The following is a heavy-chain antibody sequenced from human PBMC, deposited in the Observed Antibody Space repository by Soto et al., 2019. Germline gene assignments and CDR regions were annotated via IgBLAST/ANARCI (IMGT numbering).Heavy chain of an antibody. CDR1: GFAFSSYS. D-gene: IGHD2-15*01. CDR3: ARVGFSAVVGANDY. Sequence: EVQLVESGGGLVKPGGSLRLSCAASGFAFSSYSMNWVRQAPGKGLEWVSSISSSSSYIYYADSVKGRFTISRDNAKNSLYLQMNCLRAEDTAVYYCARVGFSAVVGANDYWGQGNMVTVSS. J-gene: IGHJ4*02. CDR2: ISSSSSYI. V-gene: IGHV3-21*06.